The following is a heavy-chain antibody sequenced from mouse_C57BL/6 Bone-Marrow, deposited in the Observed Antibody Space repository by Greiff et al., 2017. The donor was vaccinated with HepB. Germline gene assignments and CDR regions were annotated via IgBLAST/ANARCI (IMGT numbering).Heavy chain of an antibody. V-gene: IGHV10-1*01. Sequence: EVKLVESGGGLVQPKGSLKLSCAASGFSFNTYAMNWVRQAPGKGLEWVARIRSKSNNYATYYADSVKDRFTISRDDSESMLYLQMNNLKTEDTAMYYCVRQGDGYYSGWFAYWGQGTLVTVSA. D-gene: IGHD2-3*01. CDR2: IRSKSNNYAT. CDR1: GFSFNTYA. CDR3: VRQGDGYYSGWFAY. J-gene: IGHJ3*01.